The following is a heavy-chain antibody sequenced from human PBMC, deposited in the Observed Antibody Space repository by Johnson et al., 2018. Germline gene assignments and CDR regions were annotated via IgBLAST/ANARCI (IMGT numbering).Heavy chain of an antibody. CDR1: GFTVSSNY. Sequence: VQLQQSGGGLVQPGGSLRLSCAASGFTVSSNYMSWVRQAPGKGLEWVSVIYNGGSTYYADSVKGRFTISRDNSQNTVYLQMNSLRAEDTAVYYCSRHRGGTYGHAVDIWGQGTMVTVSS. CDR3: SRHRGGTYGHAVDI. J-gene: IGHJ3*02. CDR2: IYNGGST. V-gene: IGHV3-66*02. D-gene: IGHD3-16*01.